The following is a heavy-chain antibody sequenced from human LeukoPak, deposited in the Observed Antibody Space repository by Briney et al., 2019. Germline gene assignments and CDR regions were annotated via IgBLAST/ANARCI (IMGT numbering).Heavy chain of an antibody. CDR3: ARGGQWYYYFDY. V-gene: IGHV3-21*01. CDR1: GFTFSNAW. CDR2: ISSSSSYI. J-gene: IGHJ4*02. D-gene: IGHD2-15*01. Sequence: GGSLRLSCAASGFTFSNAWMSWVRQAPGKGLEWVSSISSSSSYIYHADSVKGRFTISRDNAKNSLFLQMNSLGAEDTAVYYCARGGQWYYYFDYWGQGTLVTVSS.